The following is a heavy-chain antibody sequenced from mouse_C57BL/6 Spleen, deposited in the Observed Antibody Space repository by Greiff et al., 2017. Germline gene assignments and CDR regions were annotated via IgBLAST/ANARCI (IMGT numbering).Heavy chain of an antibody. CDR1: GYTFTSYT. V-gene: IGHV1-4*01. J-gene: IGHJ2*01. CDR3: ARGDYFDY. CDR2: INPSSGYT. Sequence: VQLQQSGAELARPGASVKMSCKASGYTFTSYTMHWVKQRPGQGLEWIGYINPSSGYTKYNQKFKDKATLTADKSSSTAYMQLSSLTSEDSAVXYCARGDYFDYWGQGTTLTVSS.